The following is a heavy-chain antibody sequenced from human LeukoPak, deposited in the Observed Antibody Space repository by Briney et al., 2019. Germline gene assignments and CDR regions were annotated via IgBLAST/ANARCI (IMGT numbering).Heavy chain of an antibody. CDR3: ARVTTVGATKDFDY. D-gene: IGHD1-26*01. V-gene: IGHV1-18*01. J-gene: IGHJ4*02. CDR1: GDPFPNYG. CDR2: IGSNNDKP. Sequence: ASVKVSCKASGDPFPNYGISWVRLAPGQGLEWLGWIGSNNDKPNYAQKVQGRVTMTADTSTSTAYMELRSLRSDDTAVYYCARVTTVGATKDFDYWGQGTLVTVSS.